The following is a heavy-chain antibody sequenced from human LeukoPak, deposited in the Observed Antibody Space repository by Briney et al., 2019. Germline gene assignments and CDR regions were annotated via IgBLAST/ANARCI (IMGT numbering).Heavy chain of an antibody. V-gene: IGHV4-4*02. CDR1: GGSISSSNW. Sequence: PSETLSLTCAVSGGSISSSNWWSWVRQPPGKGLEWIGEIYHSGSTNYNPSLKSRVTISVDTSKNQFSLKLSSVTAADTAVYYCASSNFWRKRSSSFDYWGQGTLVTVSS. CDR2: IYHSGST. D-gene: IGHD6-13*01. J-gene: IGHJ4*02. CDR3: ASSNFWRKRSSSFDY.